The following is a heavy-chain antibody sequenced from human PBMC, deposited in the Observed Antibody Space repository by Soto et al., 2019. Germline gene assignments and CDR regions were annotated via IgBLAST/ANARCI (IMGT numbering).Heavy chain of an antibody. CDR2: ISAHNGNT. CDR3: ARGRYGDY. D-gene: IGHD1-1*01. CDR1: GYGFTTYG. V-gene: IGHV1-18*01. J-gene: IGHJ4*02. Sequence: QVHLVQSGAEVKKPGASVKVSCKGCGYGFTTYGITWVRQAPGQGLEWMAWISAHNGNTNYAQKLQGRVTVTRDTSTSTAYMELRSLTSDDTAVYYCARGRYGDYWGQGALVTVSS.